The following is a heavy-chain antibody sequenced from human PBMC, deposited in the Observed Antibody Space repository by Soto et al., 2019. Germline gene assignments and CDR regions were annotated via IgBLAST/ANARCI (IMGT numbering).Heavy chain of an antibody. V-gene: IGHV3-30*18. J-gene: IGHJ4*02. CDR1: GFTFSDYA. Sequence: ESGGGVVQPGRSLRLSCAASGFTFSDYAMHWVRQAPGKGLEWVAVVSHDGRNTHYADSVKGRFTISRDSSKNTVSLGMTSLGAEDTAVYYCAKGGRQWLVTSDFNYWGQGALVTVSS. D-gene: IGHD6-19*01. CDR2: VSHDGRNT. CDR3: AKGGRQWLVTSDFNY.